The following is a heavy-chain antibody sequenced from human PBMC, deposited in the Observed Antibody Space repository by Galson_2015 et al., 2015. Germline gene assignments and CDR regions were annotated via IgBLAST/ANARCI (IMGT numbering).Heavy chain of an antibody. CDR1: GFTFSSYA. D-gene: IGHD3-16*01. Sequence: SLRLSCAASGFTFSSYAIDWVRQAPGKGLEWVAVISYDGSRKYYADSVKGRFTISRDNSKNTLYLQMNSLSSEDTAVYYCARGIIMRGDISSWADAFDKWGQGTKVTVSS. CDR2: ISYDGSRK. V-gene: IGHV3-30-3*01. J-gene: IGHJ3*02. CDR3: ARGIIMRGDISSWADAFDK.